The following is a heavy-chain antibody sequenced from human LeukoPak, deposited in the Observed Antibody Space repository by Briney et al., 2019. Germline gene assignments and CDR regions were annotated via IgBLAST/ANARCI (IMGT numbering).Heavy chain of an antibody. D-gene: IGHD2-2*01. CDR2: IGTAGDT. CDR3: ARGRRCSSTSCFLPIDY. V-gene: IGHV3-13*01. J-gene: IGHJ4*02. CDR1: GCTFSSYD. Sequence: GGSLRLSCAASGCTFSSYDMHWVRQATGKGLEWVSAIGTAGDTYYPGSVKGRFTISRENAKNSLYLQMNSVRAGDTAVYYCARGRRCSSTSCFLPIDYWGQGTLVTVSS.